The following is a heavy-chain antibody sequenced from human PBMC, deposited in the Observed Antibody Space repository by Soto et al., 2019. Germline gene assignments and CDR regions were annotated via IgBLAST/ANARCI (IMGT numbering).Heavy chain of an antibody. J-gene: IGHJ4*02. CDR3: AKDYLLDCYDITVYPIPVYFDS. Sequence: EVQLVESGGGLVQPGRSLRLSCAASGFTFDDYAMHWVRQAPGKGLEWVSGISWNSGSIGYADSVKGRFTISRDNAKNSLYLQLNGLGAEDTSFYSSAKDYLLDCYDITVYPIPVYFDSWAREPWSPSPQ. V-gene: IGHV3-9*01. D-gene: IGHD3-22*01. CDR1: GFTFDDYA. CDR2: ISWNSGSI.